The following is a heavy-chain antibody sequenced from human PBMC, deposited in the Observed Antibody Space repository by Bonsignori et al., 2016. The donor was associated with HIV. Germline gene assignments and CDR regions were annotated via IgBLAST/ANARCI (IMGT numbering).Heavy chain of an antibody. Sequence: WVRQAPGQGLEWMGWMNPNSGNTGYAQKFQGRVTMTRNTSITTAYMELSSLRSEDTAVYYCARGVSPQRGSGTYALIRDYWGQGTLVTVSS. CDR3: ARGVSPQRGSGTYALIRDY. J-gene: IGHJ4*02. D-gene: IGHD3-10*01. CDR2: MNPNSGNT. V-gene: IGHV1-8*01.